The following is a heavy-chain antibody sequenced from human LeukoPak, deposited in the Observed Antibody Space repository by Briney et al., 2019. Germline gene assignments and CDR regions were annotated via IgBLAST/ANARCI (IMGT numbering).Heavy chain of an antibody. CDR1: GFTFSSYV. CDR2: ISSNGGST. J-gene: IGHJ4*02. Sequence: GGPLRLSCAASGFTFSSYVMYWVRQAPGKGLEYVSSISSNGGSTYYANSVKGRFTISRDNSKNTLYLQMGSLRAEDMAVYYCARGGQSKYDSSGYLNYFDYWGQGTLVTVSS. CDR3: ARGGQSKYDSSGYLNYFDY. D-gene: IGHD3-22*01. V-gene: IGHV3-64*01.